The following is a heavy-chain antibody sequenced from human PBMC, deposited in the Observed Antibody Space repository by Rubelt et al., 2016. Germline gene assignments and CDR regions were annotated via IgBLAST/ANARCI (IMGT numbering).Heavy chain of an antibody. V-gene: IGHV4-34*01. Sequence: QVQLQQWGAGLLKPSETLSLTCAVYGGSFSGYYWSWIRQPPGKGMEWIGEINHSGSTNYNPSLKSRVTISVDTSKNQFSLKLSPVPAADTAVYYCARGVAAAGSSDYYGMDVWGQGTTVTVSS. D-gene: IGHD6-13*01. CDR2: INHSGST. J-gene: IGHJ6*02. CDR3: ARGVAAAGSSDYYGMDV. CDR1: GGSFSGYY.